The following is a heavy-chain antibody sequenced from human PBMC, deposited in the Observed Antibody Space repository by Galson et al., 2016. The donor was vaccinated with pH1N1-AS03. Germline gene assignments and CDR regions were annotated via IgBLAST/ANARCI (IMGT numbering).Heavy chain of an antibody. J-gene: IGHJ4*02. D-gene: IGHD3-10*01. V-gene: IGHV3-49*03. CDR3: GLENVEFFFAY. Sequence: SLRLSCAVSGSPFRDYAVTWFRQAPGKGLERVGFIRRAGFGAANDYAASVKGRFTISRVDSKRTAYLQMNNLKTEDTGVYYCGLENVEFFFAYRGPGTLFTVSS. CDR1: GSPFRDYA. CDR2: IRRAGFGAAN.